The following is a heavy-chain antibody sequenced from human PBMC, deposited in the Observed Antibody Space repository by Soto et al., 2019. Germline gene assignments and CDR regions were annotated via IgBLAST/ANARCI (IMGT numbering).Heavy chain of an antibody. CDR2: INPNSGGT. J-gene: IGHJ5*02. V-gene: IGHV1-2*02. CDR3: ARGGVPAASTWFDP. Sequence: QVQLVQSGAEVKKPGASVKFSCRPSGNTSTAYYMHWLRQPPGKGLKGMGWINPNSGGTNYAQKFQGRVTMTRDTSISTAYMELSRLRSDDTAVYYCARGGVPAASTWFDPWGQGTLVTVSS. CDR1: GNTSTAYY. D-gene: IGHD2-2*01.